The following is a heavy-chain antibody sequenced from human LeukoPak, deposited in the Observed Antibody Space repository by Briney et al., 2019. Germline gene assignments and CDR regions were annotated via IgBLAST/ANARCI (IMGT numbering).Heavy chain of an antibody. CDR1: GGSISSYY. Sequence: SETLSLTCTVSGGSISSYYWSWIRQPPGKGLEWIGYIYYSGSTNYNPSLKSRVTISVDTPKNQFSLKLSSVTAADTAVYYCARDNSSGWYYFDYWGQGTLVTVSS. J-gene: IGHJ4*02. CDR2: IYYSGST. CDR3: ARDNSSGWYYFDY. V-gene: IGHV4-59*01. D-gene: IGHD6-19*01.